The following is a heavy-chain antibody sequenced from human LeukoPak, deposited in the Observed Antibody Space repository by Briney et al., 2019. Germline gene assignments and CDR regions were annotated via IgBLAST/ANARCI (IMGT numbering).Heavy chain of an antibody. J-gene: IGHJ4*02. CDR3: AKSSYYDASGYYREYYFDS. D-gene: IGHD3-22*01. V-gene: IGHV3-23*01. CDR2: ISGSGGST. CDR1: GFSFSNYA. Sequence: GGSLRLSCVPSGFSFSNYAMSWVRQAPGKGLEWVSSISGSGGSTHHVDSVKGRFTISRDKTKNTLYLQMNSLRAEDTAVYYCAKSSYYDASGYYREYYFDSWGQGTLVTVSS.